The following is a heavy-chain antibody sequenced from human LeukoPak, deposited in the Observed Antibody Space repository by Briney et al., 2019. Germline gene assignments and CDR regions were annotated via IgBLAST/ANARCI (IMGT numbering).Heavy chain of an antibody. J-gene: IGHJ4*02. CDR3: AKDVKSDGVWDIDH. Sequence: GGSLRLSCAASGFTFSSYHMHWVRQAPGKGLEWVSGIYGSGEGQTFYADSVRGRLTISRDDSRNLVFLHMDSLRVEDTALYYCAKDVKSDGVWDIDHWGQGTLVTVSS. CDR2: IYGSGEGQT. CDR1: GFTFSSYH. V-gene: IGHV3-23*01. D-gene: IGHD4-17*01.